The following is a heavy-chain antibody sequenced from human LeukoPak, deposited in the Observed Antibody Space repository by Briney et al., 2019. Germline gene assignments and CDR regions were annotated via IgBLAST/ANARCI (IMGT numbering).Heavy chain of an antibody. Sequence: PGGSLRLSCAASGFTFDDYAMHWVRQAPGKGLEWVSGISWNSGSIGYADSVKGRFTISRDNAKNSLYLQMNSLRAEDTALYYCAKTGIAAAGIIANYFDYWGQGTLVTVSS. CDR1: GFTFDDYA. D-gene: IGHD6-13*01. J-gene: IGHJ4*02. CDR2: ISWNSGSI. CDR3: AKTGIAAAGIIANYFDY. V-gene: IGHV3-9*01.